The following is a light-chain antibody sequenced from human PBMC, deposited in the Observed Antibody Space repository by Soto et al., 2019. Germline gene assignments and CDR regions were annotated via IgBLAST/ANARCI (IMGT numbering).Light chain of an antibody. Sequence: EIVTTQSPATLSVSPGERATLSCRASESVSSNLAWYQQKPGQAPRLLIYDASTRATGIPDRFSGSWSGTEFTLTISSLQSEDFAVYYCQQYNKWPPLTFGGGTKVEIK. CDR2: DAS. CDR1: ESVSSN. J-gene: IGKJ4*01. V-gene: IGKV3-15*01. CDR3: QQYNKWPPLT.